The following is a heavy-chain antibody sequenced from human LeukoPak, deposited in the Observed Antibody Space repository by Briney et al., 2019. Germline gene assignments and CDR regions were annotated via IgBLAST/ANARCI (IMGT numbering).Heavy chain of an antibody. V-gene: IGHV1-18*01. D-gene: IGHD3-22*01. CDR1: GGTFSSYA. J-gene: IGHJ4*02. CDR2: ISAYNGNT. Sequence: GSVKVSCKASGGTFSSYAISWVRQAPGQGLEWMGWISAYNGNTNYAQKLQGRVTMTTDTSTSTAYMELRSLRSDDTAVYYCAILSGYYYVNYFDYWGQGTLVTVSS. CDR3: AILSGYYYVNYFDY.